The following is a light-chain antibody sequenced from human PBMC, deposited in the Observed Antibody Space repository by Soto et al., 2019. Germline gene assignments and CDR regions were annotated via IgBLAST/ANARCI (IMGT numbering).Light chain of an antibody. CDR1: QSISSY. Sequence: DIQMTQSPSSLSASVGDRVTITCRASQSISSYLNWYQQKPGKAPKLLIYAASSLQSGVPSRFSGSGSGTDFTLTISSLQPEDFATYYCQQSLSAPFTFGPGTKVDL. J-gene: IGKJ3*01. CDR3: QQSLSAPFT. CDR2: AAS. V-gene: IGKV1-39*01.